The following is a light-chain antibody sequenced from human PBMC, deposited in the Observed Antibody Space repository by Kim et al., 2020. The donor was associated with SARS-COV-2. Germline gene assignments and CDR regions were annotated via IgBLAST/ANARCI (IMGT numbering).Light chain of an antibody. CDR2: GAS. J-gene: IGKJ4*01. CDR1: QTVSSSY. Sequence: EIVLTQSPGTLSLSPGERATLSCRASQTVSSSYLAWYQQKPGQAPRLLIYGASSRATGIPDRFGASGSGTDFTLTISRLEPEDFAVYYCQQYGTSPLTFGGGTKLEI. CDR3: QQYGTSPLT. V-gene: IGKV3-20*01.